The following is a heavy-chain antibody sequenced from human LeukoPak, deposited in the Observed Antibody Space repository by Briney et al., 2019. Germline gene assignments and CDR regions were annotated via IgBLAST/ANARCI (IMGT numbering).Heavy chain of an antibody. CDR2: IIPIFGTA. D-gene: IGHD6-13*01. Sequence: GASVTVSCKASGCTFSAYAISWVRQAPGHGLEWMGGIIPIFGTANYAQKFQGRVTITADEATSTAYMELSGLRSEDTAVYYCARVESTPGYSSLRYYYYGMDVWGKGTTVTVSS. J-gene: IGHJ6*04. V-gene: IGHV1-69*13. CDR3: ARVESTPGYSSLRYYYYGMDV. CDR1: GCTFSAYA.